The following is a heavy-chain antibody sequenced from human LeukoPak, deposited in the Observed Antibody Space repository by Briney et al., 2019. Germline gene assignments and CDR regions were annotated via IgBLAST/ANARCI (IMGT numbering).Heavy chain of an antibody. V-gene: IGHV1-69*04. D-gene: IGHD2-2*02. CDR2: IIPILGIA. J-gene: IGHJ6*02. Sequence: SVKVSCKASGGTLSSYAISWVRQAPGQGLEWMGRIIPILGIANYAQKFQGRVTITADKSTSTAYMELSSLRSEDTAVYYCAKTKGHCGRTMCYKGMDVWGQGTTVTVSS. CDR1: GGTLSSYA. CDR3: AKTKGHCGRTMCYKGMDV.